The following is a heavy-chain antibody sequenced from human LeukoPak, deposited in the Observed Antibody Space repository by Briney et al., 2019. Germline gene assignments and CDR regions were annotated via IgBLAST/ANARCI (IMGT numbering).Heavy chain of an antibody. CDR3: ARDQSPYSSSWYSDC. V-gene: IGHV3-7*01. CDR1: GFTFSSYG. D-gene: IGHD6-13*01. J-gene: IGHJ4*02. Sequence: GRSLRLSCAASGFTFSSYGMSWVRQAPGKGLEWVANIKQDGSEKYYVDSVKGRFTISRDNAKNSLYLQMNSLRAEDTAVYYCARDQSPYSSSWYSDCWGQGTLVTVSS. CDR2: IKQDGSEK.